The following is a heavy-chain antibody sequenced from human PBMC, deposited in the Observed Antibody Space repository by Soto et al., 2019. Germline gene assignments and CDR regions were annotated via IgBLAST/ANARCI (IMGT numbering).Heavy chain of an antibody. Sequence: QVQVVQSGDEVKETGASVRVSCKTSGYSFTAYGISWVRQAPGQGLEWMGWISCYNGKTKYAQKVQGRVTMTTDTSTSKAYMEVRTRRSADTAIYYCARDAPPPELRFLEWHNYDYNGMDVWGQGTTVTVSS. CDR3: ARDAPPPELRFLEWHNYDYNGMDV. V-gene: IGHV1-18*01. D-gene: IGHD3-3*01. J-gene: IGHJ6*02. CDR1: GYSFTAYG. CDR2: ISCYNGKT.